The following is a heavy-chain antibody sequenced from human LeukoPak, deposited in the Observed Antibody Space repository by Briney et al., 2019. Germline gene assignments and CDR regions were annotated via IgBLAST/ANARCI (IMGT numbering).Heavy chain of an antibody. Sequence: GGSRSLSCAAPGLTFGTYAMSWVRQAPGKGLEWVSAISGSGGSTYYADSVKGRFTISRDNSKNTLYLQMNSLRAEDTAVYYCAKWSFTGFDYWGQGTLVTVSS. CDR1: GLTFGTYA. CDR2: ISGSGGST. J-gene: IGHJ4*02. D-gene: IGHD3-9*01. CDR3: AKWSFTGFDY. V-gene: IGHV3-23*01.